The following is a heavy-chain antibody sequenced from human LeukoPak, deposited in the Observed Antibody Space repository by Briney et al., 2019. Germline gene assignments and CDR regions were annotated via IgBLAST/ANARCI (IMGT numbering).Heavy chain of an antibody. CDR2: IKQDGSEK. CDR3: AREVREWFGELLGGWFDP. CDR1: GFTLSSYW. D-gene: IGHD3-10*01. Sequence: PGGSLRLSCAASGFTLSSYWMSWVRQAPGKGLEWVANIKQDGSEKYYVDSVKGRFTISRDNAKNSLYLQMNSLRAEDTAVYYCAREVREWFGELLGGWFDPWGQGTLVTVSS. V-gene: IGHV3-7*01. J-gene: IGHJ5*02.